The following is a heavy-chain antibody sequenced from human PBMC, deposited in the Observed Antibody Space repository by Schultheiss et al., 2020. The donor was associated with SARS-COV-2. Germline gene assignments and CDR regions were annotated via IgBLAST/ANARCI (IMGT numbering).Heavy chain of an antibody. D-gene: IGHD3-3*01. J-gene: IGHJ4*02. CDR2: ISGDATST. CDR1: GFTFSNSA. V-gene: IGHV3-21*01. CDR3: ASAAYDFWRGLYSPPFDC. Sequence: GGSLRLSCAASGFTFSNSAMNWVRQAPGKGMEWVSTISGDATSTYYADSVEGRITSPRDNAKNSLYLQMNSLRAEDTAVYYCASAAYDFWRGLYSPPFDCWGQGTLVTVSS.